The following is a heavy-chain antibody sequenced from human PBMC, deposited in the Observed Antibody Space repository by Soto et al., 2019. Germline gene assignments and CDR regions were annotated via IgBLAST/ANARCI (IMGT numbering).Heavy chain of an antibody. D-gene: IGHD3-3*01. Sequence: QVQLVQSGAEVKKPGASVKVSCKASGYTFTSYYMHWVRQAPGQGLEWMGIINPSGGSTSYAQKFQGRVTMTRDSSTSTVYMELSSLRSEDTAVYYCARRTIQFWSGYSSGPYYYYYMDVWGKGTTVTVSS. CDR3: ARRTIQFWSGYSSGPYYYYYMDV. J-gene: IGHJ6*03. V-gene: IGHV1-46*03. CDR2: INPSGGST. CDR1: GYTFTSYY.